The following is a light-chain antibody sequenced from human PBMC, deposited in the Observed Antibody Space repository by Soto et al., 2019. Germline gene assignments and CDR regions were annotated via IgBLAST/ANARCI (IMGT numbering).Light chain of an antibody. Sequence: QSALTQPPSVSGSPGQSVTISCTGTSTDFVSYNRVSWYQQPPGTAPKLMIYEVSKRPSGVPDRFSGSRSGNTASLTVSGLQAEDEADYYCSSFAGSPVVFGGGTQLTVL. J-gene: IGLJ2*01. V-gene: IGLV2-18*02. CDR2: EVS. CDR3: SSFAGSPVV. CDR1: STDFVSYNR.